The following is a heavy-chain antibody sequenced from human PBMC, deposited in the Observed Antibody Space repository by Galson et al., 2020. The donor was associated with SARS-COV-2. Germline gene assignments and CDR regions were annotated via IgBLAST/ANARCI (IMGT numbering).Heavy chain of an antibody. CDR3: ARDLLTIFGGEYYGVDV. Sequence: ETSETLSLTCTVSGGSISSCDYYWSWTRQPPGKGLEWIGYIYYSGRTYYHPSLESRVTISVDTSKNQFSLKLSSVTAADTAVYYCARDLLTIFGGEYYGVDVWGQGTTVTVAS. J-gene: IGHJ6*02. V-gene: IGHV4-30-4*01. CDR1: GGSISSCDYY. D-gene: IGHD3-3*01. CDR2: IYYSGRT.